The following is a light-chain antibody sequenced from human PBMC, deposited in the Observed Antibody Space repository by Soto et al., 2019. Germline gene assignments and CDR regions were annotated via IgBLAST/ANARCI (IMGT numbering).Light chain of an antibody. Sequence: EIVLTQSPGTLSLSPGERATLSCRASQSVSSSFLAWYQQKPGQAPRLLIYGASSRATGFPDRFSGSGSGTDFTLTISRLEPEDFAVYYCQLYDNSQWTFA. V-gene: IGKV3-20*01. CDR3: QLYDNSQWT. J-gene: IGKJ1*01. CDR1: QSVSSSF. CDR2: GAS.